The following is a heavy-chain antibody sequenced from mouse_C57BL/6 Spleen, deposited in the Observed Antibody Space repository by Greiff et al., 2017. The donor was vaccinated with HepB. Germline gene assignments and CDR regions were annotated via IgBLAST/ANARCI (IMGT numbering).Heavy chain of an antibody. CDR1: GFTFSDYY. Sequence: EVKLMESEGGLVQPGSSLKLSCTASGFTFSDYYMAWVRQVPEKGLEWVANINYDGSSTYYLDSLKSRFIISRDNAKNILYLQMSSLKSEDTATYYCAREGNYGSPAGFAYWGQGTLVTVSA. CDR3: AREGNYGSPAGFAY. D-gene: IGHD1-1*01. V-gene: IGHV5-16*01. CDR2: INYDGSST. J-gene: IGHJ3*01.